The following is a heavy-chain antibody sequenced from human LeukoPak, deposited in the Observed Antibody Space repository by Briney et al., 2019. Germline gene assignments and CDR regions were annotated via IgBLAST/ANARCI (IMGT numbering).Heavy chain of an antibody. D-gene: IGHD2-15*01. J-gene: IGHJ6*04. CDR2: IYQSGST. CDR3: ARDHIVVANYYFYYYGMDV. Sequence: SETLSLTCAVSGYSISSGYYWGWIRQPPGKGLEWIGSIYQSGSTYYNPSLKSRVTISVDTSKNQFSLKLSSVTAADTAVYYCARDHIVVANYYFYYYGMDVWGKGTTVTVSS. V-gene: IGHV4-38-2*02. CDR1: GYSISSGYY.